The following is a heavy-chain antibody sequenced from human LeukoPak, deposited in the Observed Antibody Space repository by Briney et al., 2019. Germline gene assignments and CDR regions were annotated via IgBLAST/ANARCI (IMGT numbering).Heavy chain of an antibody. Sequence: SQTLSLTCTVSGGSISSGSYYWSWIRQPAGKGLEWIGRIYTSGSTNYNPSLKSRVTISVDTSKNQFSLKLSSVTAADTAVYYCAWSGYYLRLFDYWGQGTLVTVSS. CDR2: IYTSGST. V-gene: IGHV4-61*02. J-gene: IGHJ4*02. CDR1: GGSISSGSYY. CDR3: AWSGYYLRLFDY. D-gene: IGHD3-3*01.